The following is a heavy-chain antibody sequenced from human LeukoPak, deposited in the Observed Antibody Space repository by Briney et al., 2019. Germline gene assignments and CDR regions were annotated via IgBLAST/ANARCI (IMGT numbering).Heavy chain of an antibody. J-gene: IGHJ6*02. CDR2: ISYDGSNK. CDR3: AKDLSRGELYYYGMDV. Sequence: PGGSLRLSCAASGFTFSSYGMHWVRQAPGKGLKWVAVISYDGSNKYYADSVKGRFTISRDNSKNTLYLQMNSLRAEDTAVYYCAKDLSRGELYYYGMDVWGQGTTVTVSS. V-gene: IGHV3-30*18. D-gene: IGHD1-26*01. CDR1: GFTFSSYG.